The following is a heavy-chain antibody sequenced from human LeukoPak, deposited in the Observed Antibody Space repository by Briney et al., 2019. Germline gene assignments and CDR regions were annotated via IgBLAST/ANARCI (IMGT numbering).Heavy chain of an antibody. J-gene: IGHJ4*02. D-gene: IGHD3-10*01. CDR1: GLTFRSYE. V-gene: IGHV3-48*03. CDR2: ISGSGDAI. CDR3: ARALWFGEFDY. Sequence: GGSLRLSCAASGLTFRSYEMNWVRQAPGKGLEWISYISGSGDAIYYADSVKGRFSISRDNSKNSLYLQMNSLRAEDTALYYRARALWFGEFDYWGQGTLVTVSS.